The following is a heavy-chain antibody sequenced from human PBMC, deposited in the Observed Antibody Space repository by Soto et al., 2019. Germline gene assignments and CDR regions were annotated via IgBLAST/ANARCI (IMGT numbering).Heavy chain of an antibody. V-gene: IGHV4-4*07. CDR1: GGSINTFY. D-gene: IGHD5-12*01. Sequence: KSSETLSLTCTVSGGSINTFYWSWVRQPAGKGLEWIGRIFSSGSTSFNPSLESRVAMSADTSKNHFSLNLSSVTAADMAVYYCAREGSYSAYNFAHGIQLWSFDFWGQGALVTSPQ. CDR2: IFSSGST. CDR3: AREGSYSAYNFAHGIQLWSFDF. J-gene: IGHJ4*02.